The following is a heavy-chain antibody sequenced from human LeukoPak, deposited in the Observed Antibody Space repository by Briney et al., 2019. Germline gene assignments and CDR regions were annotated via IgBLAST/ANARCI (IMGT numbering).Heavy chain of an antibody. CDR1: GYTFTSYG. Sequence: AAVKNSCKAAGYTFTSYGISWVRQAPGQGLEWMGWISSYNGNTNYAQKLQGRVTMTTDTSTSTAYMEPRSLRSDDTDVYYCARDFLPMVRGVIWYFDYWGQGTLVTVSS. V-gene: IGHV1-18*01. CDR2: ISSYNGNT. J-gene: IGHJ4*02. CDR3: ARDFLPMVRGVIWYFDY. D-gene: IGHD3-10*01.